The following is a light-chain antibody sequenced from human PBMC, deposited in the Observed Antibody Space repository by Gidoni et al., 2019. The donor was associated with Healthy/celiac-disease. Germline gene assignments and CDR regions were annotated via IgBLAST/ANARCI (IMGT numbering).Light chain of an antibody. CDR1: QSVLYSSNNKNY. V-gene: IGKV4-1*01. Sequence: DIVMTQSPDSLAVSLGERATINCKSSQSVLYSSNNKNYLAWYQQKPGQPPKLLIYWASTRASGVPDRFSGSGSGTDFTLTISSLQAEDVAVYYCQQYYSTPYTFXQGTKLEIK. J-gene: IGKJ2*01. CDR3: QQYYSTPYT. CDR2: WAS.